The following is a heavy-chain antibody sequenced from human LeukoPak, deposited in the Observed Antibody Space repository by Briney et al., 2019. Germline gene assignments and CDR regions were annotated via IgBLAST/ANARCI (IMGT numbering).Heavy chain of an antibody. CDR3: ARRHFGKLSPFDY. V-gene: IGHV4-39*01. CDR2: IYYSGST. Sequence: SETLSLTCTVSGGSISSSSYYWGWIRQPPGKGLEWIGSIYYSGSTYYNPSLKSRVTISVDTSKNQFSLKLSSVTAADTAVYYCARRHFGKLSPFDYWGQGTLVTVSS. D-gene: IGHD3-10*01. CDR1: GGSISSSSYY. J-gene: IGHJ4*02.